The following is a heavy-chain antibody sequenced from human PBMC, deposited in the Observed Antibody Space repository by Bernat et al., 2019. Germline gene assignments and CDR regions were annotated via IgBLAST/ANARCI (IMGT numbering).Heavy chain of an antibody. CDR1: GYSFTSYC. Sequence: EVQLVQSGAEVKKPGESLKISCKGSGYSFTSYCIGWVRQMPGKGLEWMGIIYPGDSDTRYSPSFQGQVTISADKSISTAYLQWSSLKASDTAMYYCARSVYYGDYETTAFDIWGQGTMVTVSS. CDR2: IYPGDSDT. V-gene: IGHV5-51*01. CDR3: ARSVYYGDYETTAFDI. J-gene: IGHJ3*02. D-gene: IGHD4-17*01.